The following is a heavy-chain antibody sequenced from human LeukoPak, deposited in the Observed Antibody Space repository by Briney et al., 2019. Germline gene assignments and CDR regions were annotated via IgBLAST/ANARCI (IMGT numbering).Heavy chain of an antibody. CDR1: GFTFSSYS. J-gene: IGHJ5*02. CDR3: ARAISDEYGSGSYHTGHWFDP. CDR2: ISSSSSYI. D-gene: IGHD3-10*01. Sequence: GGSLRLSCAASGFTFSSYSMNWVRQAPGKGLEWVSSISSSSSYIYYADSVKGRFTISRDNAKNSLYLQMNRLRAEDTAVYYCARAISDEYGSGSYHTGHWFDPWGQGTLVTVSS. V-gene: IGHV3-21*01.